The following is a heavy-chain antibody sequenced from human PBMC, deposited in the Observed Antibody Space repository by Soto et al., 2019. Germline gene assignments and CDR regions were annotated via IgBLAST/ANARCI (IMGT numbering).Heavy chain of an antibody. CDR1: GGTFSSYT. CDR2: IIPILGIA. Sequence: QVQLVQSGAEVKKPGSSVKVSCKASGGTFSSYTISWVRQAPGQGLEWMGRIIPILGIANYEQKFQGRVTITADKSTSTAYMELSSLRSEDTAVYYCARTRPEPNGDYFQHWGQGTLVTVSS. CDR3: ARTRPEPNGDYFQH. V-gene: IGHV1-69*02. J-gene: IGHJ1*01.